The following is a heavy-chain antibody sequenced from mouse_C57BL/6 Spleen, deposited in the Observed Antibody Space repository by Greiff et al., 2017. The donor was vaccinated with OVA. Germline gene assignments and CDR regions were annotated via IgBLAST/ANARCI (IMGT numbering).Heavy chain of an antibody. V-gene: IGHV1-76*01. CDR2: IYPGSGNT. CDR1: GYTFTDYY. CDR3: ARNDYDGWYFDV. J-gene: IGHJ1*03. D-gene: IGHD2-4*01. Sequence: QVQLQQSGAELVRPGASVKLSCKASGYTFTDYYINWVKQRPGQGLEWIARIYPGSGNTYYNEKFKGKATLTAEKSSSTAYMQLSSLTSEDSAVYFCARNDYDGWYFDVWGTGTTVTVSS.